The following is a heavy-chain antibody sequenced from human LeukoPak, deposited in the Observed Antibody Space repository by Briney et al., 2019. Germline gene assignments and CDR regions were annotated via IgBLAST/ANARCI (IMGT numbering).Heavy chain of an antibody. Sequence: ASVKVPCKASVYTFTGYYMHWVRQAPGQGLEWMGWINPNSGGTNYAQKFQGRVTMTRDTSISTAYMELSWLRSDDTAVYYCASYGSGSREPHTAMVSWGQGTLVTVSS. CDR3: ASYGSGSREPHTAMVS. CDR1: VYTFTGYY. J-gene: IGHJ5*02. D-gene: IGHD3-10*01. V-gene: IGHV1-2*02. CDR2: INPNSGGT.